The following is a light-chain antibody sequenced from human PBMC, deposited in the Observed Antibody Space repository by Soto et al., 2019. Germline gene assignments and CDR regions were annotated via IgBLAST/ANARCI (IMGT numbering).Light chain of an antibody. J-gene: IGLJ1*01. CDR2: DVT. CDR3: CSYAGSYTYV. V-gene: IGLV2-11*01. CDR1: SSDVGGYKY. Sequence: QSVLAQPRSVSGSPGQSVTISCTGTSSDVGGYKYVSWYQQHPGKAPKLMIYDVTQRPSGVPDRFSGSKSGNTASLTISGLQAEDEADYYCCSYAGSYTYVFGTGTKVTV.